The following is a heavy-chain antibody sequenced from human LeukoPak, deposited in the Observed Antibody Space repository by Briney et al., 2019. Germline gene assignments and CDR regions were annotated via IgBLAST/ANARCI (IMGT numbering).Heavy chain of an antibody. CDR1: GDSISSSSSY. V-gene: IGHV4-39*07. CDR3: ARGPRIAAAGYFDY. J-gene: IGHJ4*02. D-gene: IGHD6-13*01. Sequence: SETLSLTCTVSGDSISSSSSYWSWIRQPPGKGLEWIGEINHSGSTNYNPSLKSRVTISVDTSKNQFSLKLSSVTAADTAVYYCARGPRIAAAGYFDYWGQGTLVTVSS. CDR2: INHSGST.